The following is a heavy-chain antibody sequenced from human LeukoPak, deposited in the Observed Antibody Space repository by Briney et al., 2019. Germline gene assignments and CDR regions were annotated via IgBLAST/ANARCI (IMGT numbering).Heavy chain of an antibody. J-gene: IGHJ4*02. CDR3: VRDNRSYNFDY. CDR2: IKSDGSFT. V-gene: IGHV3-74*01. Sequence: GGSLRLSCTASGFAFSGYWMHWVRQAPGKGLVWVSCIKSDGSFTSIADSAKGRFTISRDNAKNTVYLQMDSLRAEDTAVYYCVRDNRSYNFDYWGQGTLVAVSS. D-gene: IGHD3-10*01. CDR1: GFAFSGYW.